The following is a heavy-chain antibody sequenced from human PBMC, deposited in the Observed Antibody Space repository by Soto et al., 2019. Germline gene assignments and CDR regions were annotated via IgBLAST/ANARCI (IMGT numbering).Heavy chain of an antibody. J-gene: IGHJ4*02. CDR2: ISSSGSTI. CDR1: GFTFSDYY. Sequence: GGSLRLSCAASGFTFSDYYMSWIRQAPGKGLEWVSYISSSGSTIYYADSVKGRFTISRDNAKNSLYLQMNSLRAEDTAVYYCARIGVSIFGVVNVNQFDYWGQGTLVTVSS. CDR3: ARIGVSIFGVVNVNQFDY. D-gene: IGHD3-3*01. V-gene: IGHV3-11*01.